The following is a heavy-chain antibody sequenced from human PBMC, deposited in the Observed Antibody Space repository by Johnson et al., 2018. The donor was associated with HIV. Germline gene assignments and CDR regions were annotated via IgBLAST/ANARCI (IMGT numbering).Heavy chain of an antibody. D-gene: IGHD1-20*01. CDR1: GFTFEDFA. Sequence: VQLVESGGGLVQPGRSLRLSCAASGFTFEDFAMHWVRQVPGKGLEWVSGIGTAGDTYYPGSVKGRFTISRENAKNSLYLQMNSLRAGDTAVFYCASADYNWVSPGAFDIWGQGTTVTVSS. V-gene: IGHV3-13*01. J-gene: IGHJ3*02. CDR2: IGTAGDT. CDR3: ASADYNWVSPGAFDI.